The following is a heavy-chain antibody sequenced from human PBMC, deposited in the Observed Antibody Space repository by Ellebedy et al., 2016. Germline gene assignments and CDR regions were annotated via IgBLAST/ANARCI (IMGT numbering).Heavy chain of an antibody. V-gene: IGHV3-66*01. CDR3: ARGVYDFWSGYYTFDY. CDR1: GITVSNNY. D-gene: IGHD3-3*01. Sequence: GESLKISXAAFGITVSNNYVRWVRQAPGKGLEFVSLMYSTGATRYADFVKGRFTISRDSSKNTLYLQMNSLRGDDTAVYYCARGVYDFWSGYYTFDYWGQGTLVTVSS. J-gene: IGHJ4*02. CDR2: MYSTGAT.